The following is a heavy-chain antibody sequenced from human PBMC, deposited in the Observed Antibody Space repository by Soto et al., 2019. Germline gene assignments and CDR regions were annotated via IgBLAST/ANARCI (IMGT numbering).Heavy chain of an antibody. D-gene: IGHD1-26*01. V-gene: IGHV1-69*01. CDR2: IIPTFGTP. CDR3: ASERSAQYFES. Sequence: QVQLVQSGTVVQRRGSSVKVSCQASGGTFSSHGMAWVRQAPGQGLEWMGGIIPTFGTPTYAPKFQGRVTINADESTNKACMDLSSLRAEDTGVYYCASERSAQYFESWVQGTLITVSS. J-gene: IGHJ4*02. CDR1: GGTFSSHG.